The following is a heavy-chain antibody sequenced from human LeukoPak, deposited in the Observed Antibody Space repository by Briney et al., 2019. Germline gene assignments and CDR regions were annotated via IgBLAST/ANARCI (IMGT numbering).Heavy chain of an antibody. CDR3: TREVSGSSYFEY. D-gene: IGHD1-26*01. V-gene: IGHV3-74*01. CDR2: ISYNGGSR. J-gene: IGHJ4*02. Sequence: GSLRLSCAASGFTFRNYWMHWVRHVPGEGPVWVSRISYNGGSRTYADSVEGRFTISRDNAKNTLYLQMNSLRADDTAVYYCTREVSGSSYFEYWGQGTPVTVSS. CDR1: GFTFRNYW.